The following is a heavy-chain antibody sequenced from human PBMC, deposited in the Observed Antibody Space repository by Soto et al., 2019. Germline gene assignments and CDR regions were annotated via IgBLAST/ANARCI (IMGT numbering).Heavy chain of an antibody. CDR3: ARAQSCYDPLGMDG. J-gene: IGHJ6*02. Sequence: QVQLQDAGPGLVKPSETLSLTCTVSGGSVISGSYYWRWIRQPTGKGLEWVGCISDTGSGDYNPSLKSRVTISVHTSKRQFSLRLNSVTAADTAVYYCARAQSCYDPLGMDGWRQGTTVTVSS. V-gene: IGHV4-61*01. D-gene: IGHD5-12*01. CDR1: GGSVISGSYY. CDR2: ISDTGSG.